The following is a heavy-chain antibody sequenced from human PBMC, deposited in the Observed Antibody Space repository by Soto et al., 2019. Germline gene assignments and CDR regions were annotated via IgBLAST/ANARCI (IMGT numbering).Heavy chain of an antibody. Sequence: QVQLVQSGAEVKKPGASVKVSCKASGYTFTSYGISWVRQAPGQGLEWMGWISAYNGNTNYAQKLQSRVTMTTDTSTSTAYKELRSLRSDDTAVYYCARDIPPSLRYFDWPSFDYWGQGTLVTVSS. J-gene: IGHJ4*02. D-gene: IGHD3-9*01. CDR1: GYTFTSYG. CDR3: ARDIPPSLRYFDWPSFDY. CDR2: ISAYNGNT. V-gene: IGHV1-18*01.